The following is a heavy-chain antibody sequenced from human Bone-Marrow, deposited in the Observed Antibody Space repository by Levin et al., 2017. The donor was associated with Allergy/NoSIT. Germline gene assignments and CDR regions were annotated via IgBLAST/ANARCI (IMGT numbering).Heavy chain of an antibody. CDR3: ARGELGSGYLFDY. J-gene: IGHJ4*01. CDR1: GYTFTSFD. CDR2: MYPNSDNA. V-gene: IGHV1-8*01. Sequence: ASVKVSCKTSGYTFTSFDINWVRQATGQGLEWRGWMYPNSDNAGYTQKFQGRVTMTRNTSISTAYMELSSLRSEDTAIYYCARGELGSGYLFDYWGPGTLVTVSS. D-gene: IGHD5-12*01.